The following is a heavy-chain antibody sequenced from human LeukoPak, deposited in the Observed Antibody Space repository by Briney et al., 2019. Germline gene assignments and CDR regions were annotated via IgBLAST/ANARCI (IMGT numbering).Heavy chain of an antibody. V-gene: IGHV3-66*01. J-gene: IGHJ6*02. CDR2: IYSSGST. CDR1: GFTVSSNY. CDR3: ARDLSSCSGGSCFYYYYYGMDV. Sequence: PGGSLRLSCAASGFTVSSNYMSWVRQAPGKGLEWVSVIYSSGSTYYADSVKGRFTISRDNSKNTLYLQMNSLRAEDTAVYYCARDLSSCSGGSCFYYYYYGMDVWGQGTTVTVSS. D-gene: IGHD2-15*01.